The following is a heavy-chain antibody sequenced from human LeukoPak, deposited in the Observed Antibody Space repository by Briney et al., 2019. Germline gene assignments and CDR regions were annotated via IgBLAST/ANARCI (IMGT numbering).Heavy chain of an antibody. CDR3: ARDRGYSYGYLRDAFDY. J-gene: IGHJ4*02. D-gene: IGHD5-18*01. CDR1: GFTFSSYS. V-gene: IGHV3-21*01. CDR2: ISSSSSYI. Sequence: GGSLRLSCAASGFTFSSYSMNWVRQAPGKGLEWVSSISSSSSYIYYADSVKGRFTISRDNAKNSLYLQMNSLRAEDTAVYYCARDRGYSYGYLRDAFDYWGQGTLVTVSS.